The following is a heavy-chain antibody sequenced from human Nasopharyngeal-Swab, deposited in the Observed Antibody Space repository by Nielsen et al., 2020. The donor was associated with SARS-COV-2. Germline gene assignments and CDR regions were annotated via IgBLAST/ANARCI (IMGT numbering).Heavy chain of an antibody. CDR1: GYTFTSYG. J-gene: IGHJ4*02. D-gene: IGHD5-12*01. Sequence: ASVKVSCKASGYTFTSYGISWVRQAPGQGLEWMGWISAYNGNTNYAQKLQGRVTMTTDTSTSTAYMELRSLRSDDTAVYYCARDPELGLLKNWFGYSGYDFSPHFDYWGQGTLVTVSS. CDR2: ISAYNGNT. V-gene: IGHV1-18*01. CDR3: ARDPELGLLKNWFGYSGYDFSPHFDY.